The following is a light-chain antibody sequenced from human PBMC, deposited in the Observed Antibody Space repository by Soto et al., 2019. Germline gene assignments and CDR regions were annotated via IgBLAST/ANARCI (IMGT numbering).Light chain of an antibody. CDR2: DAS. V-gene: IGKV3D-15*01. CDR1: QSVRNT. J-gene: IGKJ2*02. Sequence: EIVMTQSPATLSVSPGERVTLSCRASQSVRNTLAWYQHKPGQAPRLLIYDASIRATGIPARFSGSGSGTEFTLTISSLQSEDFAVYYCQQYNKWPPCTCGQGTKLEIK. CDR3: QQYNKWPPCT.